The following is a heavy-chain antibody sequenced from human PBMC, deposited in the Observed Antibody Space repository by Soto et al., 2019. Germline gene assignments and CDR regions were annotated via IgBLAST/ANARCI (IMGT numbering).Heavy chain of an antibody. CDR2: MRANSGDT. D-gene: IGHD3-3*02. V-gene: IGHV1-8*01. J-gene: IGHJ5*02. CDR1: GDIFTNFD. Sequence: QVQLVQPGAEVRKPGASVKVSCKASGDIFTNFDFNWVRQATGQGLEWIGWMRANSGDTGHDQKFQGRVSMTMDTSMSTAYMELSSLRAEDTAVYYCARYIYGQGFKAWGKLTLVFVSS. CDR3: ARYIYGQGFKA.